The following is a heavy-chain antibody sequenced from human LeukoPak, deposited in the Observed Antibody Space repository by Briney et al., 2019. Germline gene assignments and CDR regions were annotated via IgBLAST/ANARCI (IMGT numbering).Heavy chain of an antibody. D-gene: IGHD3-22*01. V-gene: IGHV3-7*04. CDR2: IKQDGSEK. CDR3: ARGEYYYDGGY. Sequence: GGSLRLSCAASGLIFSSYWMSWVRQAPGKGLEWVANIKQDGSEKYYVDSVKGRFTISRDNAKNSLFLQMNSLRAEDTAVYYCARGEYYYDGGYWGQGTLVTVSS. CDR1: GLIFSSYW. J-gene: IGHJ4*02.